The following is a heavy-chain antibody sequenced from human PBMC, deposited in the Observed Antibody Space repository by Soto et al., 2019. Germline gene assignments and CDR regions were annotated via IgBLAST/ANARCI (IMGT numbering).Heavy chain of an antibody. CDR2: ISYDGSNK. CDR1: GFTFSSYG. J-gene: IGHJ4*02. Sequence: QVQLVESGGGVVQPGRSLRLSCAASGFTFSSYGMHWVRQAPGKGLEWVAVISYDGSNKYYVDSVKGRFTISRDNSKNTLYLQMNSLRAEDTAVYYCAKGIESFGMYYFDYWGQETLVTVSS. V-gene: IGHV3-30*18. D-gene: IGHD3-3*01. CDR3: AKGIESFGMYYFDY.